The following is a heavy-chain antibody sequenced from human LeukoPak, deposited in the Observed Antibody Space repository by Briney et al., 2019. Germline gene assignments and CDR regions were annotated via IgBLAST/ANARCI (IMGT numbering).Heavy chain of an antibody. V-gene: IGHV3-11*01. CDR2: ISNGGSSI. CDR1: GFTFSDYY. D-gene: IGHD4-17*01. J-gene: IGHJ6*02. Sequence: GGSLRLSCAASGFTFSDYYMSWIRQAPGKGLEWVSYISNGGSSIHYADSVKGRFTISRDNAKSSLSLQMNSLRADDTAVYYCARGPTVTPHYYGMDVWGRGTTVTVSS. CDR3: ARGPTVTPHYYGMDV.